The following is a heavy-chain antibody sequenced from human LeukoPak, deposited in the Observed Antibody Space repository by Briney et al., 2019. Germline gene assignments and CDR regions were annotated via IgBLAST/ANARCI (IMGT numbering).Heavy chain of an antibody. J-gene: IGHJ4*02. CDR1: GFTFRNYA. D-gene: IGHD3-10*01. V-gene: IGHV3-66*01. Sequence: GGSLKLSCAASGFTFRNYAMHWVRQAPGKGLECVSVIYSGGSTYYADSVKGRFTISRDNSRHTLYLQINSLRAEDTAVYYCARGGYSYYGSGTYYGFDYWGQGNLASVSS. CDR3: ARGGYSYYGSGTYYGFDY. CDR2: IYSGGST.